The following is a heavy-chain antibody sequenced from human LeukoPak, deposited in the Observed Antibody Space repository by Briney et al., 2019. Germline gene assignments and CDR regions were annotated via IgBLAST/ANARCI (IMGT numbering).Heavy chain of an antibody. CDR1: GFTFSSYG. Sequence: GGSLRLSCAASGFTFSSYGMHWVRQAPGKGLEWVADIWYDGSNKYYADSVKGRFTISRDNSKNTLYLQMNSLRAEDTAVYYCAKGGRVVPAAMAAFDIWGQGTMVTVSS. D-gene: IGHD2-2*01. V-gene: IGHV3-33*06. CDR2: IWYDGSNK. J-gene: IGHJ3*02. CDR3: AKGGRVVPAAMAAFDI.